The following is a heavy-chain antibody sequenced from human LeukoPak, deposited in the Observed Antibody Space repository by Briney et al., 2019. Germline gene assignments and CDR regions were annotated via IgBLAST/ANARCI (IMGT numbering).Heavy chain of an antibody. V-gene: IGHV4-31*03. Sequence: KTSQTLSLTCTVSGGSITSGGYYWSWIRQHPGKGLEWIGYIYYSVSTYYNPSLKSRVTISIDTSKKQFSLDLNSVTAVDTAVYYCARGEATWPYAFDIWGQGTMVTVSS. D-gene: IGHD5-12*01. CDR3: ARGEATWPYAFDI. CDR2: IYYSVST. CDR1: GGSITSGGYY. J-gene: IGHJ3*02.